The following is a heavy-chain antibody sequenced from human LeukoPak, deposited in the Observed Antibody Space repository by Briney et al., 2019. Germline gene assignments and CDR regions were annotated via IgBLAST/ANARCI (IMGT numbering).Heavy chain of an antibody. Sequence: KTGGSLRLSCAASGFTFSDYYMSWIRQAPGKGLEWVSYISSSGSTIYYADSVKGRFTISRDNAKNPLYLQMNSLRAEDTAVYYCAREYYGTNWFDPWGQGTLVTVSS. J-gene: IGHJ5*02. CDR3: AREYYGTNWFDP. CDR2: ISSSGSTI. D-gene: IGHD3-3*01. V-gene: IGHV3-11*01. CDR1: GFTFSDYY.